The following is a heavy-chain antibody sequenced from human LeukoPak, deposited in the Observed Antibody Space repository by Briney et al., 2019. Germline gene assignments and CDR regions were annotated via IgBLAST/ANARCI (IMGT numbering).Heavy chain of an antibody. J-gene: IGHJ4*02. CDR2: INPSGGST. D-gene: IGHD5-24*01. V-gene: IGHV1-46*01. CDR3: ARNPVEMATYLPDDY. CDR1: GYTFTGYY. Sequence: ASVKVSCKASGYTFTGYYMHWVRQAPGQGLEWMGWINPSGGSTSYAQKFQGRVTMTRDMSTSTVYMELSSLRSEDTAVYYCARNPVEMATYLPDDYWGQGTLVTVSS.